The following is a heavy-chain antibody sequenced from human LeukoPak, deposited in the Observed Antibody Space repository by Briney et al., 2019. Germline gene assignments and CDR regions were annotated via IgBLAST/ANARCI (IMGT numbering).Heavy chain of an antibody. CDR1: GGSISSSYYY. CDR2: MFYSGST. Sequence: PSETLSLTCTVSGGSISSSYYYWGWIRQPPGKGLEWIGTMFYSGSTYHNTSLKSRVTVSVDTSKNQFSLKLSSVTAADTAVYYCARGTGTTGDFDSWGQGTLVTVSS. CDR3: ARGTGTTGDFDS. V-gene: IGHV4-39*01. J-gene: IGHJ4*02. D-gene: IGHD1-7*01.